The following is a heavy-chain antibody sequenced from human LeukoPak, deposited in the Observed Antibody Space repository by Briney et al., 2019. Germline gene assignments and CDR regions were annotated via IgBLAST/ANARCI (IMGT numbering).Heavy chain of an antibody. D-gene: IGHD3-10*01. Sequence: ASVKVSCKASGYTFTGYYKHWVRQAPGQGLEWMGWINLNSGGTNYAQKFQGRVTMTRDTSISTAYMELSRLRSDDTAVYYCARSSYGSGSYLGPWGQGTLVTVSS. J-gene: IGHJ5*02. CDR3: ARSSYGSGSYLGP. CDR2: INLNSGGT. CDR1: GYTFTGYY. V-gene: IGHV1-2*02.